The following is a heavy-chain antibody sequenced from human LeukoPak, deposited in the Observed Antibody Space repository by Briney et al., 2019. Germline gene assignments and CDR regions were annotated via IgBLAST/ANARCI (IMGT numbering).Heavy chain of an antibody. Sequence: GGSLRLSCAASGFTFSDYNMRWIRQAPGKGLEWVSSISRSGSTKYYADSVKGRFTISRDNAENSLFLQMNSLRAEDTAVYYCARDGSDSAGYYYALWGQGTLVTVSS. CDR2: ISRSGSTK. CDR1: GFTFSDYN. CDR3: ARDGSDSAGYYYAL. J-gene: IGHJ4*02. V-gene: IGHV3-11*01. D-gene: IGHD3-22*01.